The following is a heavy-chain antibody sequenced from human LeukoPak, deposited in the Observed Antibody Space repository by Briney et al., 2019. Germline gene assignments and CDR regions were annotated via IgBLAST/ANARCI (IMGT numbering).Heavy chain of an antibody. Sequence: GGSLRLSCAASGFTFSSDAMSWVRQAPGKGLEWVSAISGSGGSTYYADSVKGRFTISRDNSKNTLYLQMNSLRAEDTAVYYCAKPAYDYVWGSYRSDYYFDYWGQGTLVTVSS. J-gene: IGHJ4*02. CDR1: GFTFSSDA. V-gene: IGHV3-23*01. CDR3: AKPAYDYVWGSYRSDYYFDY. CDR2: ISGSGGST. D-gene: IGHD3-16*02.